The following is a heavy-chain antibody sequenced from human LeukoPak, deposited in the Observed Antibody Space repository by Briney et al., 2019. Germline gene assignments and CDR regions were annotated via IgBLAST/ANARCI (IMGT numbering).Heavy chain of an antibody. J-gene: IGHJ4*02. CDR1: GFTFSSYS. Sequence: GGSLRLSCAASGFTFSSYSMNWVRLAPGKGLEWVSSISSSSSYIYYADSVKGRFTISSDNAKNSLYLQMNSLRAEDTAVYYCARDRTVVAALFDYWGQGTLVTVSS. CDR2: ISSSSSYI. D-gene: IGHD2-15*01. CDR3: ARDRTVVAALFDY. V-gene: IGHV3-21*01.